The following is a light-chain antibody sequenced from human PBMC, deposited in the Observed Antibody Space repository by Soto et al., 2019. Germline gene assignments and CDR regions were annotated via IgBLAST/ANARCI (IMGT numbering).Light chain of an antibody. CDR3: QQYDPSPRT. CDR1: QTININY. CDR2: ATS. V-gene: IGKV3-20*01. J-gene: IGKJ1*01. Sequence: EIVLTQSPGTLSLSPGEGATLSCRASQTININYLAWYQQKPGQAPRLLMYATSSRATGIPDRFSGSGSGTGFTLTISRLEPEDFAMYYCQQYDPSPRTCGRGTTVEI.